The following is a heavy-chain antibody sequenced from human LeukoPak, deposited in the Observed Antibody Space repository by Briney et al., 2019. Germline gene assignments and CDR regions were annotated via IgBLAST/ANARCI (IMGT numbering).Heavy chain of an antibody. D-gene: IGHD2-2*01. CDR1: GGSISSYY. Sequence: SETLSLTCTVSGGSISSYYWSWIRQPPGKGLECVEHIYYSGSANYNPSLKRRVTISVDTCKNQISLKLRYVTAADTAVYYRAVGSCSSTSCYREFDPWGQGTLVIVSS. CDR2: IYYSGSA. V-gene: IGHV4-59*01. J-gene: IGHJ5*02. CDR3: AVGSCSSTSCYREFDP.